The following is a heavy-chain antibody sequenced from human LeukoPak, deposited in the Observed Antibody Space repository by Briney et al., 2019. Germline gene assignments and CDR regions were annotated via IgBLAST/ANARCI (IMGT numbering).Heavy chain of an antibody. CDR1: GGSISSSSYY. CDR2: IYYSGST. CDR3: ARAPLGTNFFDY. Sequence: SETLSLTCTVSGGSISSSSYYWGWIRQPPGKGLEWIGSIYYSGSTYYNPSLKSRVTISVDTSKNQFSLKLSSVTAADTAVYYCARAPLGTNFFDYWGQGTLVTVSS. V-gene: IGHV4-39*01. D-gene: IGHD3-16*01. J-gene: IGHJ4*02.